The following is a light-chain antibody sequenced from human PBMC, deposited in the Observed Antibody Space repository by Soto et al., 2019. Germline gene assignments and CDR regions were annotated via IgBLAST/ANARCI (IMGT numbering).Light chain of an antibody. V-gene: IGKV3-20*01. CDR1: QSVSSNY. CDR2: GAS. J-gene: IGKJ1*01. Sequence: EIVLTQSPGTLSLSPGERATLSCRASQSVSSNYLAWYQHRPGQAPRFLIYGASSRATCIPDRFSGSGSGTDFTLTISRLEPEDFAVYYCQQYGGSPWTFGQGTKVEIK. CDR3: QQYGGSPWT.